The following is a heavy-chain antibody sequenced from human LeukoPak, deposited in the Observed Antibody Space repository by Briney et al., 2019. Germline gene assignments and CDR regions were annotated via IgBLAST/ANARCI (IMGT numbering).Heavy chain of an antibody. CDR3: ARGGVVPAARFDY. CDR2: IYHSGST. D-gene: IGHD2-2*01. Sequence: SETLSLTCTVSGYSISGGYYWGWIRPPPGKGVEWIGNIYHSGSTYYNPSLKSRVTISVDTTKNQFSLKLSSVTAADTAVYYCARGGVVPAARFDYWGQGTLVIVSS. V-gene: IGHV4-38-2*02. J-gene: IGHJ4*02. CDR1: GYSISGGYY.